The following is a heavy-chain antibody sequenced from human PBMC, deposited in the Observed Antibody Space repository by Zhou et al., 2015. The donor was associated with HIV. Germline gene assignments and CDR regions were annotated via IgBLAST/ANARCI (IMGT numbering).Heavy chain of an antibody. D-gene: IGHD3-10*01. J-gene: IGHJ6*02. V-gene: IGHV1-69*01. CDR2: IIPIFGTA. CDR1: GGTFSSYA. CDR3: ARPTMVRGGDYYYYGMDV. Sequence: QVQLVQSGAEVKKPGSSVKVSCKASGGTFSSYAISWVRQAPGQGLEWMGGIIPIFGTANYAQKFQGRVTITADESTSTAYMELSSLRSEDTAVYYCARPTMVRGGDYYYYGMDVWGQGTTVTVSS.